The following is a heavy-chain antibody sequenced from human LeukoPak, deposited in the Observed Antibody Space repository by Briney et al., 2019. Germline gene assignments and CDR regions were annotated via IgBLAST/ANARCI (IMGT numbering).Heavy chain of an antibody. CDR3: ARGPLVRLPSSFDP. Sequence: ASVKVSCKASGYTFTSYDINWVRQATGQGLEWMGWMNPNSGNTGSAQRFQGRVTMTRDTSRSTAYMELRSLTSEYTAVYYCARGPLVRLPSSFDPWGQGTLVTVSS. CDR2: MNPNSGNT. CDR1: GYTFTSYD. J-gene: IGHJ5*02. V-gene: IGHV1-8*01. D-gene: IGHD3-16*02.